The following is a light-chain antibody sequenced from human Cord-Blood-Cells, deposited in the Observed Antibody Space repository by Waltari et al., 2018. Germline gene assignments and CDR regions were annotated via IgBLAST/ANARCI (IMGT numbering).Light chain of an antibody. CDR3: QQYYSTPRT. CDR1: PSVLYSSNNKNY. J-gene: IGKJ1*01. CDR2: WAS. V-gene: IGKV4-1*01. Sequence: IVMTQSPDSLAVSLGGRAAINCKSSPSVLYSSNNKNYLAWYQQKPGQPPKLPIYWASTRESGVPDRFSGSGSGTDFTLTISSLQAEDVAVYYCQQYYSTPRTFGQGTKVEIK.